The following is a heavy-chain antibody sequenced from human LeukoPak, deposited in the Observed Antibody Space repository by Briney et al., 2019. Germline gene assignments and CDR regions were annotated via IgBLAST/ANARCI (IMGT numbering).Heavy chain of an antibody. Sequence: SETLSLTCTVSGGSISSYYWSWIRQPPGKGLEWIGYIYYSGSTNYNPSLKSRVTISGDTSKSQFSLKLSSVTAADTAVYYCASNTVTIRRNEQYYYYYMDVWGKGTTVTVSS. V-gene: IGHV4-59*01. CDR1: GGSISSYY. CDR3: ASNTVTIRRNEQYYYYYMDV. J-gene: IGHJ6*03. D-gene: IGHD4-11*01. CDR2: IYYSGST.